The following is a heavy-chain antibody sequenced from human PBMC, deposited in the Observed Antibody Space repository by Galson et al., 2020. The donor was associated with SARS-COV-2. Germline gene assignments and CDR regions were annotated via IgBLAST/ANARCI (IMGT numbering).Heavy chain of an antibody. CDR3: VRDCYCSNGECFDD. CDR2: IHAGSSRI. J-gene: IGHJ4*02. V-gene: IGHV3-21*01. CDR1: GFKFKDYS. D-gene: IGHD2-8*01. Sequence: GGSLRLSCAASGFKFKDYSMSWVRQAPGKGLEWVSCIHAGSSRIYYADSVRSRFTISRDDAKNSLYLQMNSLRSEDTAVYYCVRDCYCSNGECFDDWGQGTLVPVSS.